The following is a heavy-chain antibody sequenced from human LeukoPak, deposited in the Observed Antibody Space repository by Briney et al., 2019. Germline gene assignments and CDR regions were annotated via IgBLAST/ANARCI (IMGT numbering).Heavy chain of an antibody. Sequence: ASVKVSCKASGYTFTSYGIRWVRQAPGQGLEWMGWISAYNGNTNYAQKLQGRVTMTTDTSTSTAYMELRSLRSDDTAVYYCARDRYIDTWIQLWSIDYWGQGTLVTVSS. CDR2: ISAYNGNT. D-gene: IGHD5-18*01. J-gene: IGHJ4*02. CDR3: ARDRYIDTWIQLWSIDY. CDR1: GYTFTSYG. V-gene: IGHV1-18*01.